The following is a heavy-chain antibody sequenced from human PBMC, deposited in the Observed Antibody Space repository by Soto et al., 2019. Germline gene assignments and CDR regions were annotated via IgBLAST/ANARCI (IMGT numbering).Heavy chain of an antibody. J-gene: IGHJ6*03. CDR2: IYYSGST. D-gene: IGHD6-13*01. CDR1: GGSISSYY. CDR3: ARQDGYYHYIDV. Sequence: SETLSLTCTVSGGSISSYYWTWIRQPPGKGLEWIGYIYYSGSTNYNPSLKSRVTISVATSKTQFSLKLSSVTAADTAVYYCARQDGYYHYIDVWGKGTTVTVSS. V-gene: IGHV4-59*08.